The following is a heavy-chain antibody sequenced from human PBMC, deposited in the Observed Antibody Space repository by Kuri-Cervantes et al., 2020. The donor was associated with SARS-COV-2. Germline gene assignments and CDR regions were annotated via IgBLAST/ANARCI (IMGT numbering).Heavy chain of an antibody. J-gene: IGHJ6*03. CDR2: IYYSGST. CDR1: GGSVSSGSYY. V-gene: IGHV4-61*01. Sequence: SETLSLTCTVSGGSVSSGSYYWSWIRQPPGKGLEWIGYIYYSGSTNYNPSLKSRVTISADTSKNQFSLKLSSVTAADTAVYYCASVKYIDYYYYMDVWGKGTTVTVSS. CDR3: ASVKYIDYYYYMDV. D-gene: IGHD2-15*01.